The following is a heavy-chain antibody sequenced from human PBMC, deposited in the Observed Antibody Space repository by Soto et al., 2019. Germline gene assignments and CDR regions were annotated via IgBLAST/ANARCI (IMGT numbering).Heavy chain of an antibody. J-gene: IGHJ4*02. D-gene: IGHD1-26*01. V-gene: IGHV3-30-3*01. CDR1: GFSFSTNA. CDR2: ISYDGNNK. Sequence: QVQLVESGGGVVQPGRSLRLSCAASGFSFSTNAMHWVRQPPGKGLEWVAVISYDGNNKYYADSVKGRCTISRDNSKDSLNLQMNSLRAEDTAVYYCATKRGPQWELVKLKGDYWGQGTLVSVSS. CDR3: ATKRGPQWELVKLKGDY.